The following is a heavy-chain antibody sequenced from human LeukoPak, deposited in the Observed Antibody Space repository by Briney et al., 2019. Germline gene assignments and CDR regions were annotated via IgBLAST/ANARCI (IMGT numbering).Heavy chain of an antibody. J-gene: IGHJ5*02. CDR2: ISGSGIDA. CDR3: VKEGEGHTYTPKTGPPT. V-gene: IGHV3-23*01. CDR1: GFTFTNYA. D-gene: IGHD3-16*01. Sequence: PGTSLRLSCAASGFTFTNYAMSWVRQAPGKGLEWVSTISGSGIDADYTDSVQGRFAFSRDNSKSTVYLQMDNLGDDDTAVYYCVKEGEGHTYTPKTGPPTWGQGTLVTVSS.